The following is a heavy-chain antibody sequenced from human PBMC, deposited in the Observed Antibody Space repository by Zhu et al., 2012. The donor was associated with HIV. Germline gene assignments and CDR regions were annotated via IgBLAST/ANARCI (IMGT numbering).Heavy chain of an antibody. J-gene: IGHJ5*02. CDR2: IYHSGST. CDR3: ARDRESSGWYRVGWFDP. Sequence: QVQLQESGPGLVKPSETLSLTCAVSGYSISSGYYWGWIRQPPGKGLEWIGSIYHSGSTYYNPSLKSRVTISVDTSKNQFSLKLNSVTAADTAVYYCARDRESSGWYRVGWFDPWGQGTLVTVSS. CDR1: GYSISSGYY. D-gene: IGHD6-19*01. V-gene: IGHV4-38-2*02.